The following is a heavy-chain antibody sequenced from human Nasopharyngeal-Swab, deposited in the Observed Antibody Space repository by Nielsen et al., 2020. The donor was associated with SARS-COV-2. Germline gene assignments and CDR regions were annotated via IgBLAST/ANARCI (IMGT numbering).Heavy chain of an antibody. D-gene: IGHD3-3*01. CDR1: GFTFSTYW. V-gene: IGHV3-7*01. J-gene: IGHJ6*03. CDR3: ARDVRIFGVVIITYYYYYMDV. CDR2: IKQDGSEK. Sequence: GESLKISCAASGFTFSTYWMSWVRQAPGKGLEWVANIKQDGSEKYYVDSVKGRFTISRDNAKNSLYLQMNSLRAEDTAVYYCARDVRIFGVVIITYYYYYMDVWGKGTTVTVSS.